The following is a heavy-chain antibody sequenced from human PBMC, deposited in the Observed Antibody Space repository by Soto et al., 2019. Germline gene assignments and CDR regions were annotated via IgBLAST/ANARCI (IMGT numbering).Heavy chain of an antibody. D-gene: IGHD3-22*01. V-gene: IGHV2-70*01. J-gene: IGHJ3*02. Sequence: PTLVNPTQTLTLTCTFSGFSLSTSGMCVSWIRQPPGKALEWLALIDWDDDKYYSTSLKTRLTISKDTSKNQVVLTMTNMDPVDTATYYCARTRRTYYYDSSAHDAFDIWGQGTMVTVSS. CDR1: GFSLSTSGMC. CDR2: IDWDDDK. CDR3: ARTRRTYYYDSSAHDAFDI.